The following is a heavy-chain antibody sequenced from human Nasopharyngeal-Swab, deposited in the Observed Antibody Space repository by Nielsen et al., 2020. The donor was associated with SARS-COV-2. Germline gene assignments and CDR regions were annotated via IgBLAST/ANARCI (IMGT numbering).Heavy chain of an antibody. D-gene: IGHD6-13*01. Sequence: GESLKISCAASGFTFSSYEMNWVRQAPGKGLEWVAVISYDGSNKYYADSVKGRFTISRDNSKNTLYLQMNSLRVEDTAVYYCARDFISSLGYFDYWGQGTLVTVSS. V-gene: IGHV3-30-3*01. CDR1: GFTFSSYE. J-gene: IGHJ4*02. CDR2: ISYDGSNK. CDR3: ARDFISSLGYFDY.